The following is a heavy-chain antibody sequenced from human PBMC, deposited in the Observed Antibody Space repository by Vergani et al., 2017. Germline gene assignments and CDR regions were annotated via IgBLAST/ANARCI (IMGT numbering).Heavy chain of an antibody. V-gene: IGHV1-2*04. CDR2: INPNSGGT. D-gene: IGHD3-22*01. Sequence: QVQLVQSGAEVKKPGASVKVSCKASGYTFTSYGISWVRQAPGQGLEWMGWINPNSGGTNYAQKFQGWVTMTRDTSISTAYMELSRLRSDDTAVYYCARAEYYYDSSGYSLDYWGQGTLVTVSS. CDR3: ARAEYYYDSSGYSLDY. CDR1: GYTFTSYG. J-gene: IGHJ4*02.